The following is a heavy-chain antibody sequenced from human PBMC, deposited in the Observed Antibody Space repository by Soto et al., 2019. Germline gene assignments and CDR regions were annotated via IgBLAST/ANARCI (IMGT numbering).Heavy chain of an antibody. CDR3: ARKAWVRFDY. CDR1: GDSISSSVW. J-gene: IGHJ4*02. CDR2: VFHTGNT. Sequence: PSETLSLTCAVSGDSISSSVWWNCVRQPPGKGLEWIGEVFHTGNTNYNPSLKSRVTMSVDKSTNEFSLKVTSVTAADTAIYYCARKAWVRFDYWGQGALVTVS. V-gene: IGHV4-4*02. D-gene: IGHD7-27*01.